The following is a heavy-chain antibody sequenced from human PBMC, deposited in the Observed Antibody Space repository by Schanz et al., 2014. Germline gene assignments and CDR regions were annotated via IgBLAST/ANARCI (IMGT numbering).Heavy chain of an antibody. J-gene: IGHJ6*02. Sequence: QVQLVESGGGVVQPGRSLRLSCAASGFIFSSYGLHWVRQAPGKGLEWVSSISHSGGSKYYADSVKGRFTISRDNSENTLYLQMNSLRAGDTAVFYCAKGMGYCSGGTCYDYYYYGLDVWGQGTTVTVSS. CDR3: AKGMGYCSGGTCYDYYYYGLDV. V-gene: IGHV3-NL1*01. CDR2: ISHSGGSK. CDR1: GFIFSSYG. D-gene: IGHD2-15*01.